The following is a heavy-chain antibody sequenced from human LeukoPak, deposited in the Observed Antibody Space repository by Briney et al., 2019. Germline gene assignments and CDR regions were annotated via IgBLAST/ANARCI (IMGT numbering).Heavy chain of an antibody. CDR1: GFTFSRHW. CDR2: TKQDGSEK. D-gene: IGHD3-10*01. V-gene: IGHV3-7*01. J-gene: IGHJ4*02. Sequence: GGSLRLSCAASGFTFSRHWMSWVRQAPGKGLEWVANTKQDGSEKYYVDSVKGRFTISRDNAKNSLYLQMNSLRAEDTAVYYCARTYYDSGSLIENWGQGTLVTVSS. CDR3: ARTYYDSGSLIEN.